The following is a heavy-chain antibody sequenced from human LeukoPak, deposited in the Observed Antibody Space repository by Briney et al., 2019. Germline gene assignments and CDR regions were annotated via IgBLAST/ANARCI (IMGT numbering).Heavy chain of an antibody. Sequence: GGSLRLSFTASGFTFSSYGMHWVRQAPGKGLEWVAIIQYDGNNKHYVDSVQGRFTISRDNSKNTLYLQMNSLRPEDTAVYYCAKERYSSSSLFAITPFDYWGQGSLVTVSS. D-gene: IGHD6-13*01. CDR2: IQYDGNNK. V-gene: IGHV3-30*02. J-gene: IGHJ4*02. CDR1: GFTFSSYG. CDR3: AKERYSSSSLFAITPFDY.